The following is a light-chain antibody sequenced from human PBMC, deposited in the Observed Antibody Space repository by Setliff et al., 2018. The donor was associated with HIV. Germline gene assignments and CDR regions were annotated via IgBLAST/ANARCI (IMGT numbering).Light chain of an antibody. Sequence: QSVLAQPPSVSGSPGQSVTISCTGTSSDIGSDNSVSWYQQSPGTAPKLMIYEVNNRPSGVPDRFSGSKSGDTASLTISGLQAEDEADYYCSSCSSTSTLVFGGGTKVTVL. V-gene: IGLV2-18*02. CDR1: SSDIGSDNS. CDR2: EVN. CDR3: SSCSSTSTLV. J-gene: IGLJ3*02.